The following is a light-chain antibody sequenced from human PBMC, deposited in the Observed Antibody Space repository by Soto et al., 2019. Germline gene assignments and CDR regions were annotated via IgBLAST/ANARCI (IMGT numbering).Light chain of an antibody. CDR3: QQYNNWPPYT. V-gene: IGKV3-15*01. CDR1: QSVSSN. Sequence: EIVMTQSPATLSVSPGERATLSCRASQSVSSNLACYQQKPGQAPRLLIYGASTRATSIPAWFKCSGSGTDFTLTISSLESEDLAVYYCQQYNNWPPYTFGQGTELEIK. CDR2: GAS. J-gene: IGKJ2*01.